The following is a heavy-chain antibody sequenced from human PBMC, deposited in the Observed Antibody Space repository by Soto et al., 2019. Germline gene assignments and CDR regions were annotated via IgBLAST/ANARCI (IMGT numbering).Heavy chain of an antibody. CDR3: ARLNGVASFDY. J-gene: IGHJ4*02. Sequence: SETLSLTCTVSGGSISSSSYHWGWIRQPPGKGPEWIGSLYYSGSTYYNPSLKSRVTISVDTSKNQFSLKLSSVTAADTAVYYCARLNGVASFDYWGQGTLVTVSS. V-gene: IGHV4-39*01. D-gene: IGHD2-8*01. CDR1: GGSISSSSYH. CDR2: LYYSGST.